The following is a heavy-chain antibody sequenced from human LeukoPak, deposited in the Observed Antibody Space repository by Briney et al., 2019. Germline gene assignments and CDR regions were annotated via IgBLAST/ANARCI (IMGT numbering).Heavy chain of an antibody. J-gene: IGHJ6*03. V-gene: IGHV1-2*02. Sequence: ASVKVSCKASGYTFTGYYMHWARQAPGQGLEWMGWINPNSGGTNYAQKFQGRVTMTRDTSISTAYMELSRLRSDDTAVYYCARKGNWNYQGGYYMDVWGKGTTVTVSS. CDR3: ARKGNWNYQGGYYMDV. CDR2: INPNSGGT. D-gene: IGHD1-7*01. CDR1: GYTFTGYY.